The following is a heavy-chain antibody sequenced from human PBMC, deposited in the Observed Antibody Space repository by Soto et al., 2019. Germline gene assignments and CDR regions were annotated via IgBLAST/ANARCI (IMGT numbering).Heavy chain of an antibody. V-gene: IGHV4-59*01. J-gene: IGHJ6*03. CDR3: ARDFRSGYHPADYYYYMDV. Sequence: ASETLSLTCTVSGGSISSYYWSWIRQPPGKGLEWIGYIYYSGSTNYNPSLKSRVTISVDTSKNQFSLKLSSVTAADTAVYYCARDFRSGYHPADYYYYMDVWGKGTTVTVSS. CDR2: IYYSGST. CDR1: GGSISSYY. D-gene: IGHD3-3*01.